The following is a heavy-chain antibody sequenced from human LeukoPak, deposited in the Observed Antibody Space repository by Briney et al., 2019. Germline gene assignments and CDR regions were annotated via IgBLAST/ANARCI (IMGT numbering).Heavy chain of an antibody. J-gene: IGHJ4*02. CDR3: ARDNYDSSGYPYY. Sequence: PGGSLRLSCAASGFTFSSYGMHWVRQAPGKGLEWVAVIWYDGSNKYYADSVKGRFTISRDNSKNTLYLQMNSLRAEDTAVYYCARDNYDSSGYPYYWGQGTLVTVSS. CDR2: IWYDGSNK. CDR1: GFTFSSYG. D-gene: IGHD3-22*01. V-gene: IGHV3-33*01.